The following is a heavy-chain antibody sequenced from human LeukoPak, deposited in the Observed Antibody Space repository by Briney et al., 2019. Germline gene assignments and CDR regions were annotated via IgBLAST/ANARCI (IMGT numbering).Heavy chain of an antibody. Sequence: GESLRLSCAASGFTFSNYFMSWIRQAPGKGLEWVANIKQDGSEIYYVDSVKGRFTISRDNAQNSVSLQMNSLRTEDTAVYYCARVVREYNYGHTHAGPDLKYSYYMDVWGKGTTVSLSS. CDR1: GFTFSNYF. CDR3: ARVVREYNYGHTHAGPDLKYSYYMDV. J-gene: IGHJ6*03. D-gene: IGHD5-18*01. V-gene: IGHV3-7*01. CDR2: IKQDGSEI.